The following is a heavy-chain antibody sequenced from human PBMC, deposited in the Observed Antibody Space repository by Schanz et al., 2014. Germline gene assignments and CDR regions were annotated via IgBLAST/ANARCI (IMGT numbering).Heavy chain of an antibody. CDR1: GFTFSDYS. CDR2: ITYNGGTI. Sequence: EVQLLESGGGLVQPGGSLRLSCAASGFTFSDYSMNWVRQAPGKGLEWISYITYNGGTIYYADSVKGRFTISRDNAKNSLYLEMNSLRAEDTALYYCARDRRNADLDYWGQGTLVTVSS. V-gene: IGHV3-48*01. J-gene: IGHJ4*02. CDR3: ARDRRNADLDY. D-gene: IGHD1-1*01.